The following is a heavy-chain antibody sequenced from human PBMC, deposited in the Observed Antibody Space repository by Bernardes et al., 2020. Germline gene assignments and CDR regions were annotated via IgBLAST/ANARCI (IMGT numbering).Heavy chain of an antibody. J-gene: IGHJ3*02. CDR2: ITSSGRYT. CDR3: ARAPQYTGGRGAFDI. D-gene: IGHD3-16*01. V-gene: IGHV3-21*04. Sequence: GGFLRLSCVGSGFSFSSYSMTWVRQAPGKGLEWVSSITSSGRYTYYPDSAKGRFTISRDNAENSVFLQMSSLRVADTAVYYCARAPQYTGGRGAFDIWGQGTMVTVSS. CDR1: GFSFSSYS.